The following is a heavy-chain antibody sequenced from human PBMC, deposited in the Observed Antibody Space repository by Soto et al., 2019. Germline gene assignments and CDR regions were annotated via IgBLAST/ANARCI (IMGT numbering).Heavy chain of an antibody. CDR2: IKSKTDGGTT. V-gene: IGHV3-15*01. Sequence: GGSLRLSCAASGFTFSNAWMSWVRQAPGKGLEWVGRIKSKTDGGTTDYAAPVKGRFTISRDDSKNTLYLQMNSLKTEDTAVYYCTTLYYYDSSGFDAFDIWGQGTMVTVSS. CDR1: GFTFSNAW. J-gene: IGHJ3*02. CDR3: TTLYYYDSSGFDAFDI. D-gene: IGHD3-22*01.